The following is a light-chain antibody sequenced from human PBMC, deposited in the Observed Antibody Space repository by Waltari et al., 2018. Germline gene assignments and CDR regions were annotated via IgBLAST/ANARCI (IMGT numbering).Light chain of an antibody. Sequence: DIQMTQSPSSLSASVGDRVTITCRASQSISSYLNWYQQKPGQAPKLLIYDASSLQSGVPSRFSCSGSGTDFTLTISSLQPEDFATYYCQQSYSTPQYTFGQGTKLEIK. CDR1: QSISSY. J-gene: IGKJ2*01. CDR3: QQSYSTPQYT. V-gene: IGKV1-39*01. CDR2: DAS.